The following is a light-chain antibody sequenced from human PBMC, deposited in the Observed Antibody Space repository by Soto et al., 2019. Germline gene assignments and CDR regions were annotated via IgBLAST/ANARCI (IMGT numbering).Light chain of an antibody. CDR1: QSVSSSY. Sequence: EIVLTQSPGTLSLSPGERATLSCRASQSVSSSYLAWYQQKPVQAPRLLIYGASSRATGIPDRFSGSGSGTDFTLTISRLEPADFAVDYCQQYGSSRTFGQGTQVEIK. V-gene: IGKV3-20*01. J-gene: IGKJ1*01. CDR3: QQYGSSRT. CDR2: GAS.